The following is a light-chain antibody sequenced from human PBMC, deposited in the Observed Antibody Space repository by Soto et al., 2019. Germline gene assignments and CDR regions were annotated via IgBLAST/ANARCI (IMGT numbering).Light chain of an antibody. Sequence: QSVLTQPPSASGAPGQRVTISCTGTSSNIGPGYDVHWYRQLPGTAPELLIYDNTNRPSGVPGRFSGSRSGTSASLAITGLQAEDEADYYCQSYDSSLSVVVFGGGTKLTVL. CDR2: DNT. J-gene: IGLJ2*01. CDR3: QSYDSSLSVVV. V-gene: IGLV1-40*01. CDR1: SSNIGPGYD.